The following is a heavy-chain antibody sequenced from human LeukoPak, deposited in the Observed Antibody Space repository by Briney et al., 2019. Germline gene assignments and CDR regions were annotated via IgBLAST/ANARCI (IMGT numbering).Heavy chain of an antibody. J-gene: IGHJ4*02. D-gene: IGHD3-22*01. Sequence: GGSLRLSCAASGFTLSSYAMSWVRQAPGKGLEWVSGISGSGDNTYYADSVKGRFTISRDYSKNTLYVQVNSLGTEDTAAYYCAKGSYYDSSGSFYFDYWGQGTLVTVSS. CDR2: ISGSGDNT. V-gene: IGHV3-23*01. CDR1: GFTLSSYA. CDR3: AKGSYYDSSGSFYFDY.